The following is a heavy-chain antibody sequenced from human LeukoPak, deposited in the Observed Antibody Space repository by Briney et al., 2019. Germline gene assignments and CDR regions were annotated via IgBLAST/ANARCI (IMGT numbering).Heavy chain of an antibody. V-gene: IGHV5-51*01. CDR1: GYSFTSFW. D-gene: IGHD3-10*01. CDR3: ARQAYGSGSYSPH. Sequence: GESLKISCKGSGYSFTSFWIGWVRQMPGKGLEWMGIIYPGDSDTRYSPSFQVQVTISADKSISTAYLQWSSLKASDTAMYYCARQAYGSGSYSPHWGQGTLVTVSS. CDR2: IYPGDSDT. J-gene: IGHJ4*02.